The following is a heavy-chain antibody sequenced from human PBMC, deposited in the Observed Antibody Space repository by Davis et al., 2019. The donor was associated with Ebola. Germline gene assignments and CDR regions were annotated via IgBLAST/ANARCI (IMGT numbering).Heavy chain of an antibody. CDR2: INQDGGQK. V-gene: IGHV3-7*01. CDR3: VRYGGGSGTSFEC. CDR1: GFTFSSYS. D-gene: IGHD4-23*01. Sequence: PGGSLRLSCAASGFTFSSYSMNWVRQTPGKGLEWVANINQDGGQKYYGDSVKGRFTISRDNGKNSLYLQMNSLRAEDTAVYYCVRYGGGSGTSFECWGQGTLVTVSS. J-gene: IGHJ4*02.